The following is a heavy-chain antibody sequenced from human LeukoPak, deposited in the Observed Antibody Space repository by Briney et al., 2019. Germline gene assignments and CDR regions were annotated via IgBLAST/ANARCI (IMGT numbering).Heavy chain of an antibody. J-gene: IGHJ4*02. CDR1: GGSISSSSYY. CDR3: ARRPALVGATSYIDY. CDR2: IYYSGST. V-gene: IGHV4-39*01. D-gene: IGHD1-26*01. Sequence: PSETLSLTCAVSGGSISSSSYYWGWIRQPPGKGLEWIGSIYYSGSTYYNPSLKSRVTISVDTSKNQFSLKLSSVTAADTAVYYCARRPALVGATSYIDYWGQGTLVTVSS.